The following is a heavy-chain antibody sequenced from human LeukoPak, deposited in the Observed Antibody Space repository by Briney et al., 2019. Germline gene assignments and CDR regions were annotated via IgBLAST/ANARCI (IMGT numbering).Heavy chain of an antibody. CDR3: ARIHSGFDPPYSYYGMDV. V-gene: IGHV3-30*04. CDR1: GFTFSEFG. D-gene: IGHD5-12*01. CDR2: ISYDESKK. Sequence: PGRSLRLSCAASGFTFSEFGIHWVRQAPGKGLEWLAVISYDESKKYYGDSVKGRFTNSRDNSKNTLYLQMNSLRAEDTAVYYCARIHSGFDPPYSYYGMDVWGRGTTVTASS. J-gene: IGHJ6*04.